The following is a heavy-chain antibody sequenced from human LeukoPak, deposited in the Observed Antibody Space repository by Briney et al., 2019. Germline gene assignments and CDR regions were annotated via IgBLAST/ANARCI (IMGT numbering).Heavy chain of an antibody. CDR2: IYYSGST. Sequence: SGTLSLTCTVSGGSISSYYWSWIRQPPGKGLEWIGYIYYSGSTNYNPSLKSRVTISVDTSKNQFSLKLSSVTAADTAVYYCARSTYGGYAVYWGQGTLVTVSS. CDR1: GGSISSYY. D-gene: IGHD4-17*01. CDR3: ARSTYGGYAVY. V-gene: IGHV4-59*01. J-gene: IGHJ4*02.